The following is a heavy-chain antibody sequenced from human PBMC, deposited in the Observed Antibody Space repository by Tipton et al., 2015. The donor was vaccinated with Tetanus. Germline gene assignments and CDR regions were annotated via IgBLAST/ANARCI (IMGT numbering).Heavy chain of an antibody. CDR1: GHNSRSYW. D-gene: IGHD3-10*01. V-gene: IGHV5-51*01. Sequence: QSGPEVKKPGESLKMSCEISGHNSRSYWISWVRQMPGKGLEWMGIIYSGDSDATYSPSFQGHVTISLDKSISTAYLQWSSLKASDTAIYFCARLPKHYSASGSTWGQGTQVTVSS. CDR3: ARLPKHYSASGST. CDR2: IYSGDSDA. J-gene: IGHJ5*02.